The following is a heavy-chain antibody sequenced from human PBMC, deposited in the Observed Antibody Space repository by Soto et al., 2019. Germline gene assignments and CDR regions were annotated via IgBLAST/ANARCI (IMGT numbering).Heavy chain of an antibody. V-gene: IGHV1-2*02. Sequence: ASVKVSCKASGYTFTGYYMHWVRQAPGQGLEWMGWINPNSGGTNYAQKFRGRVTMTRDTSISTAYMELSRLRSDDTAVYYCARDTSIFGVVIEQFDYWGQGTLVTVSS. D-gene: IGHD3-3*02. CDR2: INPNSGGT. CDR1: GYTFTGYY. J-gene: IGHJ4*02. CDR3: ARDTSIFGVVIEQFDY.